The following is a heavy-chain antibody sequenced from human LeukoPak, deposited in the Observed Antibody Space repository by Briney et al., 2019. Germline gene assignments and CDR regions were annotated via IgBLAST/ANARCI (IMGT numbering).Heavy chain of an antibody. J-gene: IGHJ5*02. D-gene: IGHD4-17*01. V-gene: IGHV4-34*01. CDR2: INHSGST. CDR3: ARGNYGDYVGGYWFDP. Sequence: SETLSLTCTVSGGSISSYYWSWIRQPPGKGLEWIGEINHSGSTNYNPSLKSRVTISVDTSKNQFSLKLSSVTAADTAVYYCARGNYGDYVGGYWFDPWGQGTLVTVSS. CDR1: GGSISSYY.